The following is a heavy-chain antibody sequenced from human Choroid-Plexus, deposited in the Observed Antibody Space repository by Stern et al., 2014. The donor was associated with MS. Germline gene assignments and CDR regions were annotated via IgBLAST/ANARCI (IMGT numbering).Heavy chain of an antibody. V-gene: IGHV3-30*18. Sequence: QVQLVQSGGGVVQPGRPLRLSCVASGFTFCSCAMHWVRQAPGTGLEWVAGVSYDGSNKYYADSVKGRFTISRDNSQNTLYMQMSSLRPEDTAVYYCAKDRQYLTYFFDHWGQGSLVTVSS. CDR1: GFTFCSCA. CDR2: VSYDGSNK. CDR3: AKDRQYLTYFFDH. D-gene: IGHD2/OR15-2a*01. J-gene: IGHJ5*02.